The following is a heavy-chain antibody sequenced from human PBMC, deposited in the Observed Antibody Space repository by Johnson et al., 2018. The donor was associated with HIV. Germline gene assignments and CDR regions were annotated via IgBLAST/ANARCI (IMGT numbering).Heavy chain of an antibody. D-gene: IGHD3-22*01. Sequence: VQLVESGGGLIQPGGSLRLSCAASGFTVSSNYMTWVRQAPGKGLEWVSVIYSGGSTYYADSVEGRFTISRDNSKNTLYLQMNSLRAEDTAVYYCASKIVVVPGGGGTFDIWGQGTMVTVSS. J-gene: IGHJ3*02. CDR3: ASKIVVVPGGGGTFDI. V-gene: IGHV3-53*01. CDR2: IYSGGST. CDR1: GFTVSSNY.